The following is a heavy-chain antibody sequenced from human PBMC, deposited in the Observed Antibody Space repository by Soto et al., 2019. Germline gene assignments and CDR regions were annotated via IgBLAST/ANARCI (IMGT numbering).Heavy chain of an antibody. CDR3: APHVSCSGGSCQYDAFAI. Sequence: GGSVRLSCEGSGVTVSSHAMTWIRQAPGKGPEWVSTVTADGGTYYADSVKGRFAMSRDTSENTLYLQMNSLGAEDTAAYYCAPHVSCSGGSCQYDAFAIRGQGTMVTVSS. CDR1: GVTVSSHA. J-gene: IGHJ3*02. D-gene: IGHD2-15*01. CDR2: VTADGGT. V-gene: IGHV3-23*01.